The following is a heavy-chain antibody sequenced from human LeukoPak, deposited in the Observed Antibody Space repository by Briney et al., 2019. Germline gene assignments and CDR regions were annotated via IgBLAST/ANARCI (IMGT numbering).Heavy chain of an antibody. CDR1: GFTFSRYW. J-gene: IGHJ6*04. Sequence: GGSLRLSCAASGFTFSRYWMSWVRKAPGKGLEWVANINLDGSERYYVDSVRGRFTISRDNAKNSLYLQMNSLRAEDTAVYYCAELGITMIGGVWGKGTTVTISS. V-gene: IGHV3-7*01. D-gene: IGHD3-10*02. CDR3: AELGITMIGGV. CDR2: INLDGSER.